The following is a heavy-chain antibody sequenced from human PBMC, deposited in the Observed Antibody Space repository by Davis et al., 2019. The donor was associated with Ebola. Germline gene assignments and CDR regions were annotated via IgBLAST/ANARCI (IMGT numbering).Heavy chain of an antibody. D-gene: IGHD3-16*02. V-gene: IGHV3-21*01. CDR1: GFTFSSYS. Sequence: GESLKISCAASGFTFSSYSMNWVRQAPGKGLEWVSSISSSSSYIYYADSVKGRFTISRDNAKNSLYLQMNSLRAEDTAVYYCARDRQLRLGELSLVEYYYGMDVWGQGTTVTVSS. CDR3: ARDRQLRLGELSLVEYYYGMDV. J-gene: IGHJ6*02. CDR2: ISSSSSYI.